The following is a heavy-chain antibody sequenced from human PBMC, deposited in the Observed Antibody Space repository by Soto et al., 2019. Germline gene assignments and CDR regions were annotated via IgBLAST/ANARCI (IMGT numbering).Heavy chain of an antibody. D-gene: IGHD6-19*01. V-gene: IGHV4-34*01. Sequence: SETLSLSCAVYGGSFSGYYWSWIRQPPGKGLEWIGEINHSGSTNYNPSLKSRVTISVDTSKNQFSLKLSSVTAADTAVYYCARGYGSGRSLISSNWFDPWGQGTLVT. J-gene: IGHJ5*02. CDR2: INHSGST. CDR1: GGSFSGYY. CDR3: ARGYGSGRSLISSNWFDP.